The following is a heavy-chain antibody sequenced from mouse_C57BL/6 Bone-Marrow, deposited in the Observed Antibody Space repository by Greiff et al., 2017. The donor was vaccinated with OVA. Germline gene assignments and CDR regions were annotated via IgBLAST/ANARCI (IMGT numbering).Heavy chain of an antibody. CDR3: TIITTVVATPYAMDY. J-gene: IGHJ4*01. D-gene: IGHD1-1*01. CDR2: IDPETGGT. Sequence: QVQLQQSGAELVRPGASVTLSCKASGYTFTDYEMHWVKQTHVHGLEWIGAIDPETGGTAYNQKFKGKAILTADKSSSTAYMELRSLTSEDSAVYYCTIITTVVATPYAMDYGGQGTSVTVSS. V-gene: IGHV1-15*01. CDR1: GYTFTDYE.